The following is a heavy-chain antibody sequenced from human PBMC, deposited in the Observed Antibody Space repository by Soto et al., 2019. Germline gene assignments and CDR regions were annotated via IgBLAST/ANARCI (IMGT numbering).Heavy chain of an antibody. V-gene: IGHV3-11*01. J-gene: IGHJ6*03. D-gene: IGHD1-26*01. CDR3: ANLAKNYYHYMDV. CDR2: ISTSGSST. Sequence: QVQLVESGGGLVKPGGSLRLSCAASGFSFSDMSWIRQAPGKGLEWVSLISTSGSSTDYADSVKGRFTISRDNALSLQMNSLRVEDTAVYYCANLAKNYYHYMDVWGKGTTVTVSS. CDR1: GFSFSD.